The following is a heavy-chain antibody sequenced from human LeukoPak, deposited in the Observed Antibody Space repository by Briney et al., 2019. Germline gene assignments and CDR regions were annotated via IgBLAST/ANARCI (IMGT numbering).Heavy chain of an antibody. J-gene: IGHJ5*02. CDR3: ARALNDDFWSGTYNWFDP. Sequence: SETLSLTCTVSGGSISSYYWSWIRQPPGKGLEWIGYICYSGSTNYNPSLKSRVTTSVDTSKNQFSLKLSSVTAADTAVYYCARALNDDFWSGTYNWFDPWGQGTLVTVSS. CDR1: GGSISSYY. D-gene: IGHD3-3*01. V-gene: IGHV4-59*01. CDR2: ICYSGST.